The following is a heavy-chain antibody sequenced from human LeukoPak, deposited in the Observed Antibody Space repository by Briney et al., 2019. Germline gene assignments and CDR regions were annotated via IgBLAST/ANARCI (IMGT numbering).Heavy chain of an antibody. J-gene: IGHJ4*02. CDR3: ARPRGGYYRYFDY. D-gene: IGHD3-22*01. CDR2: ISGSSSYI. Sequence: GGSLRLSCAASGFTFSTYSMNWVRQAPGKGLEWVSSISGSSSYIYYADSVKGRFSISRDNAKNSLYLQMNSLRAEDTAVYYCARPRGGYYRYFDYWGQGTLVTVSS. V-gene: IGHV3-21*01. CDR1: GFTFSTYS.